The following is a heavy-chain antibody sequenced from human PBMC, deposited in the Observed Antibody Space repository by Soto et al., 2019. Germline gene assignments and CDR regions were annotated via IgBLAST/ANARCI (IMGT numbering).Heavy chain of an antibody. Sequence: PSETLSLTCTVSGGSINTNNYYWGWVRQPPGKGLEWVGSVFYNGTTYYSPSLKSRVTISLAPSRTQFSLKLESVTAADTAVYLCERLVVVSPVAHAWGQGTLVTVS. CDR1: GGSINTNNYY. CDR3: ERLVVVSPVAHA. J-gene: IGHJ5*02. V-gene: IGHV4-39*01. CDR2: VFYNGTT. D-gene: IGHD2-15*01.